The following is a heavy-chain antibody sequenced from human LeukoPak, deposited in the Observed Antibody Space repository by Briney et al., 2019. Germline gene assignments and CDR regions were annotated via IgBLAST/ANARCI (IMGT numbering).Heavy chain of an antibody. J-gene: IGHJ4*02. CDR3: ARESSGGSFDY. CDR1: GGSISSYH. Sequence: SETLSLTCTVSGGSISSYHWSWIRQPPGKGLEWIGYIYSSGSTNYNPSLKSRVTISIDTSKNQFSLKLSSVTTADTAVYYCARESSGGSFDYWGQGTLVTVSS. CDR2: IYSSGST. V-gene: IGHV4-59*01. D-gene: IGHD2-15*01.